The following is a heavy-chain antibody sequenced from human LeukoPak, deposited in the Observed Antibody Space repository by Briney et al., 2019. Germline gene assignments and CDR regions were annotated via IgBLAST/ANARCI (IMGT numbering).Heavy chain of an antibody. D-gene: IGHD3-22*01. J-gene: IGHJ3*01. Sequence: SETLSLTCTVSGGSVSSGSYYWSWIRQPPGKGLEWIGYVYYSGSTNYNPFLKSRITISLDASKNQFALKRSSVTAADTAVYYCARDNYYEGAFDVWGEGTMVTVSS. V-gene: IGHV4-61*01. CDR3: ARDNYYEGAFDV. CDR2: VYYSGST. CDR1: GGSVSSGSYY.